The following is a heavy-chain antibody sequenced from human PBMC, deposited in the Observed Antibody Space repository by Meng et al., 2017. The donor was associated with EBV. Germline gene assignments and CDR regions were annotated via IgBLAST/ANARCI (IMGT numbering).Heavy chain of an antibody. CDR2: IGGSGGII. V-gene: IGHV3-23*04. CDR1: GFSFNTYG. D-gene: IGHD2-15*01. J-gene: IGHJ5*01. CDR3: AKSRGWDLLAWLDS. Sequence: VVLVVSGGAFVWPGCVLRLSCTVSGFSFNTYGVAGVRQAPGKGPEWVAGIGGSGGIINYADSVKGRFTISTDKSKNTLFLQMNSLRVEDTAIYYCAKSRGWDLLAWLDSWGHGTLVTVSS.